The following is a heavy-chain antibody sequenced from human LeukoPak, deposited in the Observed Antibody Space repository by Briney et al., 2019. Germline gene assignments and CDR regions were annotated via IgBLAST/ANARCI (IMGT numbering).Heavy chain of an antibody. CDR3: AKEGPVYYDFWSGYYNPSWFDP. D-gene: IGHD3-3*01. CDR1: GFTFSSYA. V-gene: IGHV3-23*01. CDR2: ISGSGGST. Sequence: PGGSLRLSCAASGFTFSSYAMSWVRQAPGKGLEWVSAISGSGGSTYYADSVKGRFTISRDNSKNTLYLQMNSLRAEDTAVYYCAKEGPVYYDFWSGYYNPSWFDPWGQGTLVTVSS. J-gene: IGHJ5*02.